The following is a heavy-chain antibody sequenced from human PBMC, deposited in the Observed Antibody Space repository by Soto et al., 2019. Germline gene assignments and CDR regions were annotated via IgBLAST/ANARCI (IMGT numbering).Heavy chain of an antibody. CDR3: ARGELLWFGELLR. Sequence: QVQLVQSGAEVKKPGASVKVSCKASGYTFTSYEINWVRQATGQGLEWMGWMNPNSGDTGYTQKFQGIVIMTRSTSRSTSYIELSSLRSEDTAVYYCARGELLWFGELLRWGPGTLFTVSS. D-gene: IGHD3-10*01. CDR2: MNPNSGDT. CDR1: GYTFTSYE. V-gene: IGHV1-8*01. J-gene: IGHJ4*02.